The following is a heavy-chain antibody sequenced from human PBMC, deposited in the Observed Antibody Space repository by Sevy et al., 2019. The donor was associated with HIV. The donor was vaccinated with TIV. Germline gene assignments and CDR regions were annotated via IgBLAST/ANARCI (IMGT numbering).Heavy chain of an antibody. D-gene: IGHD6-19*01. CDR3: ARPDLSGWYFGF. V-gene: IGHV3-48*01. CDR2: ISSSSDSSRTL. CDR1: GFTFSSYS. Sequence: GGSLRLSCVASGFTFSSYSMNWVRQAPGKGLEWVSYISSSSDSSRTLYYADSVKGRFSISRDNAKNSVHLQMTSLRVEDTAVYYCARPDLSGWYFGFWGHGTLVTVSS. J-gene: IGHJ4*01.